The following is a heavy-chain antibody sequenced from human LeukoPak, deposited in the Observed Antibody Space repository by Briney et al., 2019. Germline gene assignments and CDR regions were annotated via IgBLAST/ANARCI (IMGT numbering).Heavy chain of an antibody. Sequence: PGGSLRLSCAASGFTFSSYGMHWVRQAPGKGLEWVAFIRYDGSNKYYADSVKGRFTISRDNSKDTLYLQMNSLRAEDTAVYYCANAATVAGGAFDIWGQGTMVTVSS. CDR2: IRYDGSNK. D-gene: IGHD6-19*01. CDR3: ANAATVAGGAFDI. J-gene: IGHJ3*02. CDR1: GFTFSSYG. V-gene: IGHV3-30*02.